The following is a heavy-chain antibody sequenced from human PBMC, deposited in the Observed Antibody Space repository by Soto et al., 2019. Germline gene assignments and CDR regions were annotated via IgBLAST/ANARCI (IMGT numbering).Heavy chain of an antibody. J-gene: IGHJ3*02. CDR1: GYSFTSYW. D-gene: IGHD3-22*01. CDR3: ARHRPGDSSGYSAFDI. Sequence: PGESLKISCKGSGYSFTSYWISWVRQMPGKGLEWMGRIDPSDSYTNYSPSFQGHVTISADKSISTAYLQWSSLKASDTAMYYCARHRPGDSSGYSAFDIWGQGTMVTVAS. CDR2: IDPSDSYT. V-gene: IGHV5-10-1*01.